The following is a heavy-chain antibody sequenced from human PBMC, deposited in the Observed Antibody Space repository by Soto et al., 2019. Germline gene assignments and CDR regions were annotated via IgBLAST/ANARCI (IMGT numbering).Heavy chain of an antibody. J-gene: IGHJ5*02. D-gene: IGHD2-8*01. CDR2: IYYSGST. Sequence: TLSLTCTVSGGSISSYYWSWIRQPPGKGLEWIGYIYYSGSTNYNPSLKSRVTISVDTSKNQFSLKLSSVTAADTAVYYCARDQDCTNGVCYNNWFDPWGQGTLVTVSS. CDR3: ARDQDCTNGVCYNNWFDP. V-gene: IGHV4-59*01. CDR1: GGSISSYY.